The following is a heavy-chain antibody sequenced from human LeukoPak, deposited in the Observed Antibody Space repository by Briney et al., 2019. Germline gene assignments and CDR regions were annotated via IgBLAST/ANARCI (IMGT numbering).Heavy chain of an antibody. J-gene: IGHJ4*02. CDR2: IIPIFGTA. CDR3: ARDDVDTAMVAVRGVY. D-gene: IGHD5-18*01. CDR1: GGTFSSYA. Sequence: SVKVSCMASGGTFSSYAISWVRQAPGQGLEWMGGIIPIFGTANYAQKFQGRVTITTDESTSTAYMELSSLRSEDTAVYYCARDDVDTAMVAVRGVYWGQGTLVTVSS. V-gene: IGHV1-69*05.